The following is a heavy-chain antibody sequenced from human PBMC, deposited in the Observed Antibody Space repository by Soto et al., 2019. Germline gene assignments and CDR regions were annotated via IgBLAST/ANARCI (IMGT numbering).Heavy chain of an antibody. Sequence: ASVKVSCKASGYSFSDSYMHWVRQAPGQGLEWMGWINPDSGVTNYAQRFQGRVTMTRDTSITTAYMELSSLRSDDTAVFYCARAGRANWNFDYWGQGTLGTVSS. J-gene: IGHJ4*02. D-gene: IGHD1-20*01. CDR3: ARAGRANWNFDY. CDR2: INPDSGVT. V-gene: IGHV1-2*02. CDR1: GYSFSDSY.